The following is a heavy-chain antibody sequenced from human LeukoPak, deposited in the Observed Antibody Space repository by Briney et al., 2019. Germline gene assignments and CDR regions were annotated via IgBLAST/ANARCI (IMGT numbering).Heavy chain of an antibody. D-gene: IGHD2-21*02. V-gene: IGHV4-59*08. CDR3: ARLAGSTLRDPGLLDY. Sequence: PSETLSLTCTVSGGSISSYYWSWIRQPPGKGLEWIRYIYYSGSTNYNPSLKSRVTISVDTSKNQFSLKLSSVTAADTAVYYCARLAGSTLRDPGLLDYWGQGTLVTVSS. CDR2: IYYSGST. CDR1: GGSISSYY. J-gene: IGHJ4*02.